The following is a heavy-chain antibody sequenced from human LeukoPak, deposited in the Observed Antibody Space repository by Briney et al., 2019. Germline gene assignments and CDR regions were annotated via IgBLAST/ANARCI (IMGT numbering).Heavy chain of an antibody. D-gene: IGHD3-22*01. V-gene: IGHV3-30*18. CDR2: ISYDGSNK. J-gene: IGHJ4*02. Sequence: PGGSLRLSCATSGFTFDDYAMHWVRQAPGKGLEWVAVISYDGSNKYYADSVKGRFTISRDNSKNTLYLQMNSLRAEDTAVYYCAKDRGDYYDSSGYYYWGQGTLVTVSS. CDR3: AKDRGDYYDSSGYYY. CDR1: GFTFDDYA.